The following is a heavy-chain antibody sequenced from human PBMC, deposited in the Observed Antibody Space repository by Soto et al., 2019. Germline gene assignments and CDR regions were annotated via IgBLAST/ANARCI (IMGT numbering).Heavy chain of an antibody. CDR2: IYTTRSP. Sequence: PSETLSLTCTVSGDSVSKYYWNWIRQPAGKGLEWIGRIYTTRSPNYNPSLKSRVTMSVDTSKNQFSLKLNLSSVTAADTAVYYCARSPAYGDYANLDTWGQGTLVTDSS. CDR3: ARSPAYGDYANLDT. D-gene: IGHD4-17*01. V-gene: IGHV4-4*07. CDR1: GDSVSKYY. J-gene: IGHJ5*02.